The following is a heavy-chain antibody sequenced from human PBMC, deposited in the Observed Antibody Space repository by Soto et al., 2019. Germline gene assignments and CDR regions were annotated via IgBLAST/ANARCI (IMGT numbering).Heavy chain of an antibody. CDR2: IWYDGSDK. CDR1: GFTFSTYG. CDR3: ARASGPFDY. J-gene: IGHJ4*02. V-gene: IGHV3-33*01. D-gene: IGHD2-8*02. Sequence: QVQLVESGGGVVQPGRSLRLSCAASGFTFSTYGMHWVRQAPGKGLEWVAVIWYDGSDKYYADSVKGRFTISRDNSKNTLYPQMNSLRAEDTAVYYCARASGPFDYWGQGTLVTVSS.